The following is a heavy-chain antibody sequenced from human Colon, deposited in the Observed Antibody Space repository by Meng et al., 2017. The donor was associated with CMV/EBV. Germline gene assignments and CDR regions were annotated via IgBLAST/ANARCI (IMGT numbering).Heavy chain of an antibody. CDR2: ISGENDNT. V-gene: IGHV1-18*01. CDR3: ARAGAAVTTHFDL. J-gene: IGHJ4*02. D-gene: IGHD4-17*01. Sequence: ASGYKFGIYGITWVPRVPGQGLEWVGWISGENDNTNYAQKFQGRVTVTTDTSTKTAYMELRGLKSDDSAVYYCARAGAAVTTHFDLWGQGTLVTVS. CDR1: GYKFGIYG.